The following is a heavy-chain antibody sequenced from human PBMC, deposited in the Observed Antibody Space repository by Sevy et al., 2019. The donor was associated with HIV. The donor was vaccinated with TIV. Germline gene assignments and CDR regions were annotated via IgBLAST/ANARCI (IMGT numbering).Heavy chain of an antibody. J-gene: IGHJ6*02. CDR1: GFTFSSYW. CDR3: AREGVVPAFYGMDV. Sequence: GGSLRLSCAASGFTFSSYWMSWVRQAPGKGLEWVANIKQDGSEKYYVDAVKGRFTISRDNAKNSLYLQMNSLRAEDTAVYYCAREGVVPAFYGMDVWDQGTTVTVSS. D-gene: IGHD2-2*01. V-gene: IGHV3-7*01. CDR2: IKQDGSEK.